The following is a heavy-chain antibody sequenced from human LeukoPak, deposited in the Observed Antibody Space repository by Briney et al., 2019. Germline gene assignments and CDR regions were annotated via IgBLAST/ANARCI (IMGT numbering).Heavy chain of an antibody. D-gene: IGHD3-10*01. J-gene: IGHJ4*02. Sequence: SVKISCKASGGTFSSYAISWVRQAPGQGLEWMGGIIPIFGTANYAQKFQGRVTITTDESTSTAYMELSSLRSEDTAVYYCARALTYYYGSGSSCCPTQWGQGTLVTVSS. CDR1: GGTFSSYA. CDR3: ARALTYYYGSGSSCCPTQ. CDR2: IIPIFGTA. V-gene: IGHV1-69*05.